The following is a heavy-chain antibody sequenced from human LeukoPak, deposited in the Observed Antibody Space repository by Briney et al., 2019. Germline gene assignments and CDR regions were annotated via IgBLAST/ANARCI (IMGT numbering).Heavy chain of an antibody. J-gene: IGHJ4*02. Sequence: GRSLRLSCAASGFTFSSYAMHWVRQAPGKGLEWVAVISYDGSNKYYADSVKGRFTISRDNSKNTLYLQMNSLRAEDTAVYYCASGGTTVTSYFDYWGQGTLVTVSS. CDR2: ISYDGSNK. D-gene: IGHD4-17*01. CDR3: ASGGTTVTSYFDY. CDR1: GFTFSSYA. V-gene: IGHV3-30-3*01.